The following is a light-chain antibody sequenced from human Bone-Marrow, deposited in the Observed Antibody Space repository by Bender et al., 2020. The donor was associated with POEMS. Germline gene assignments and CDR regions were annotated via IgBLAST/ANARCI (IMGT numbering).Light chain of an antibody. CDR2: DVT. CDR1: SSDVGGYDY. CDR3: CSVAGSGTFV. V-gene: IGLV2-14*03. Sequence: QSALTQPASVSGSPGQSITISCTGTSSDVGGYDYVSWYQQHPGKAPKVMIYDVTNRPSGVSDRFSGSKSGNTASLTISGLQAEDEGDYYCCSVAGSGTFVFGTGTTVTVL. J-gene: IGLJ1*01.